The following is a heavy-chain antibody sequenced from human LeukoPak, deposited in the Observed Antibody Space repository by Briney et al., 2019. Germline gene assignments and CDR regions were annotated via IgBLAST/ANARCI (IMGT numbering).Heavy chain of an antibody. V-gene: IGHV3-11*04. D-gene: IGHD1-26*01. CDR2: ISISTKTI. CDR1: GFSFSDYY. J-gene: IGHJ4*02. CDR3: ASRIVGTPDYFDY. Sequence: GGSLRLSCAASGFSFSDYYMSWIRQPPGKGLEWVSYISISTKTIYYADSVKGRFTISRDNAKNSLYLQLNSLRAEDTAVYYCASRIVGTPDYFDYWGQGTLVTVPS.